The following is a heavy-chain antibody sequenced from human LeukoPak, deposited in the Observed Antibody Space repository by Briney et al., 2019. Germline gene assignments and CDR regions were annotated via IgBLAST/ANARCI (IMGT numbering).Heavy chain of an antibody. CDR2: IYYSGST. J-gene: IGHJ4*02. D-gene: IGHD3-16*01. CDR3: ARGVMTFDY. Sequence: TSETLSLTCTVSGGSISSYYWSWIRQPPGKGLEWIGYIYYSGSTNYNPSLKSRVTISIDKSKNQFSLKLTSVTAADTAVYYCARGVMTFDYWGQGTLVTVSS. V-gene: IGHV4-59*12. CDR1: GGSISSYY.